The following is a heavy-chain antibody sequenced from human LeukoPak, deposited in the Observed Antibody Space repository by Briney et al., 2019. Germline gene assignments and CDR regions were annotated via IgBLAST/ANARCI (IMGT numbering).Heavy chain of an antibody. Sequence: PGGSLRLSCAASGFSVRDYAMHWVRQAPGKGLEWVAVMSYEETYKNYAEAVKGRFTISRDNSKNTLYLQMNSLRAEDTAVYYCARGISSGYDWNYFDYWGQGTLVTVSS. CDR1: GFSVRDYA. CDR3: ARGISSGYDWNYFDY. V-gene: IGHV3-30-3*01. J-gene: IGHJ4*02. CDR2: MSYEETYK. D-gene: IGHD5-12*01.